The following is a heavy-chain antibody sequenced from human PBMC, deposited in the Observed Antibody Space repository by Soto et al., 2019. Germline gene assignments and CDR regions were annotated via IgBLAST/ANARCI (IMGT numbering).Heavy chain of an antibody. Sequence: GSLRLSCAASGFTSSSYEMNWVRQAPGKGLEWVSYISSSGSTIYYADSVKGRLTISRDNAKNSLYLQMNSLRAEDTAVYYCARDLFLYYGMDVWGQGTTVTVSS. CDR1: GFTSSSYE. J-gene: IGHJ6*02. CDR3: ARDLFLYYGMDV. D-gene: IGHD2-21*01. CDR2: ISSSGSTI. V-gene: IGHV3-48*03.